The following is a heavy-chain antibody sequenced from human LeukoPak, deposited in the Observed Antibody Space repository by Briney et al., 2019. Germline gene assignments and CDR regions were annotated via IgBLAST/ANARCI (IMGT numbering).Heavy chain of an antibody. CDR3: ARASDIAVTGFDC. CDR1: GASISSYY. V-gene: IGHV4-59*01. CDR2: IYNGGNI. J-gene: IGHJ4*02. Sequence: PSETLSLTCTVSGASISSYYWNWIRQNPSNGLEWIASIYNGGNINYNPSLKSRVTISMDTSKSHFSLSLSSVTAADTAVYFCARASDIAVTGFDCWGQGLLVTVS. D-gene: IGHD6-19*01.